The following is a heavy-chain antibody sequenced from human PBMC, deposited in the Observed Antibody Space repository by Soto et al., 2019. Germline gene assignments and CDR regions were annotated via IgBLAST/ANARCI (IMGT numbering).Heavy chain of an antibody. CDR3: ARGGRHDSSGYYLPFSSMDV. CDR2: ISAYNGNT. D-gene: IGHD3-22*01. CDR1: GYTFTSYG. J-gene: IGHJ6*02. Sequence: QVQLVQSGAEVKKPGASVKVSCKASGYTFTSYGISWVRQAPEQGLEWMGWISAYNGNTNYAQKLQGRVTMTTDTSTSTAHMEVRSMRSDDTAVYYCARGGRHDSSGYYLPFSSMDVWGQGTTVTVSS. V-gene: IGHV1-18*01.